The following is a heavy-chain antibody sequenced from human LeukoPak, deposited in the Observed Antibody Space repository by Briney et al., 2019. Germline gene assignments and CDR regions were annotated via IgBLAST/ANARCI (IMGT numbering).Heavy chain of an antibody. D-gene: IGHD6-6*01. CDR1: GGPISSSSYS. Sequence: ETLSLTCTVSGGPISSSSYSWGWIRQPPGKGLEWVSSISSGSRRIHYADSMRGRFTISRDNAKSSVYLQMHNLRVEDTATHFCARVVLDHFWGRGTLVTVSS. CDR2: ISSGSRRI. J-gene: IGHJ4*02. CDR3: ARVVLDHF. V-gene: IGHV3-21*06.